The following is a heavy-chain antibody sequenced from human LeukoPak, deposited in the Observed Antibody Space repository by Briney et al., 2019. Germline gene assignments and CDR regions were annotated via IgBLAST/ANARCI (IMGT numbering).Heavy chain of an antibody. CDR2: IYYSGST. V-gene: IGHV4-59*01. J-gene: IGHJ6*03. D-gene: IGHD3-22*01. CDR3: ARASPRYYYDSSGYPRYYYYMDV. Sequence: SETLSLTCTLSGGSISSYYWSWIRQPPGKGLEWIGYIYYSGSTNYNPSLKSRVTISVDTSKNQFSLKLSSVTAADTAVYYCARASPRYYYDSSGYPRYYYYMDVWGKGTTVTVSS. CDR1: GGSISSYY.